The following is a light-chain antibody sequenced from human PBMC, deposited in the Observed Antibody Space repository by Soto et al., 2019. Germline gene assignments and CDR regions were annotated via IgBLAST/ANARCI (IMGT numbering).Light chain of an antibody. Sequence: QSALTQSASVSGSPGQSITISCTGTDNDVGGYDFVSWYQQHPGRAPKLLIHQVTIRLSGISSRFSGSKSGNTASLTITGLQPEDEAMYFFCSHSTSIAWVFGGGTKLTVL. V-gene: IGLV2-14*01. J-gene: IGLJ3*02. CDR2: QVT. CDR1: DNDVGGYDF. CDR3: CSHSTSIAWV.